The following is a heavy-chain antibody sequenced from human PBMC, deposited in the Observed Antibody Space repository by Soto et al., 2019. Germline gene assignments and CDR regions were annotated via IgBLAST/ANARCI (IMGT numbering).Heavy chain of an antibody. J-gene: IGHJ4*02. Sequence: SETLSLTCTVSGGSISSYYWSWIRQPPGKGLEWIGYIYYSGSTNYNPSLKSRVTISVDTSKNQFSLKLSSVTAADTAVYYCARGALGEAARPPDYWGQGTLVTVSS. CDR3: ARGALGEAARPPDY. V-gene: IGHV4-59*01. CDR2: IYYSGST. CDR1: GGSISSYY. D-gene: IGHD6-6*01.